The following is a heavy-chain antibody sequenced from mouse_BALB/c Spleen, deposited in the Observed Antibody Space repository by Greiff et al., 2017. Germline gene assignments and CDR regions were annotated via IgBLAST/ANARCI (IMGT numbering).Heavy chain of an antibody. J-gene: IGHJ4*01. V-gene: IGHV3-2*02. CDR3: ARHVYDGYLYYAMDY. CDR2: ISYSGST. Sequence: ESGPGLVKPSQSLSLTCTVTGYSITSDYAWNWIRQFPGNKLEWMGYISYSGSTSYNPSLKSRISITRDTSKNQFFLQLNSVTTEDTATYYCARHVYDGYLYYAMDYWGQGTSVTVSS. CDR1: GYSITSDYA. D-gene: IGHD2-3*01.